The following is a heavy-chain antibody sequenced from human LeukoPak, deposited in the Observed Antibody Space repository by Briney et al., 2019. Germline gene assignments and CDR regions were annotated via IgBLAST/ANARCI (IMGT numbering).Heavy chain of an antibody. Sequence: PSETLSRTCTVSGASIIGGSFFWRWIRQPAGRAPEWIGRVHPTGSTNYNPSLSNRVIVSLDTSNNQFSLRLMSVTAADSAVYYCVRGASVFDYWGQGAPVTVSS. V-gene: IGHV4-61*02. CDR3: VRGASVFDY. CDR1: GASIIGGSFF. CDR2: VHPTGST. J-gene: IGHJ4*02.